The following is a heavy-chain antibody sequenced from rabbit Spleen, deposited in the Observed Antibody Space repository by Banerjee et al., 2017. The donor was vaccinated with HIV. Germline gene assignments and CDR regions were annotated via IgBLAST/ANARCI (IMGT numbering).Heavy chain of an antibody. Sequence: QSLQESGGGLVKPGASLTLTCTASGFDLSDYYYMYWVRQAPGKGLEWIGCIYTGGSGGIYYATWANGRFTISKTSSTTVTLQMTSLTAADTATYFCAKDPYISSSLWGQGTLVTVS. CDR1: GFDLSDYYY. J-gene: IGHJ3*01. CDR2: IYTGGSGGI. D-gene: IGHD1-1*01. CDR3: AKDPYISSSL. V-gene: IGHV1S40*01.